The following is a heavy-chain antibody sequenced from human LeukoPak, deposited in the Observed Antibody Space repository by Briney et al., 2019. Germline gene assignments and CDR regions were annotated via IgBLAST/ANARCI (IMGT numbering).Heavy chain of an antibody. D-gene: IGHD3-22*01. Sequence: PRGALRLSSAASLFTLSSYTMSSVRQTPRKGLECVSAISGSGGSTYYADSVKGRFTVSRDNSQNTLFLHMSSLRAEDTAVYFCARRPRDTSGYYLGAFHDWGQGTTVTVSS. CDR2: ISGSGGST. CDR3: ARRPRDTSGYYLGAFHD. V-gene: IGHV3-23*01. J-gene: IGHJ3*01. CDR1: LFTLSSYT.